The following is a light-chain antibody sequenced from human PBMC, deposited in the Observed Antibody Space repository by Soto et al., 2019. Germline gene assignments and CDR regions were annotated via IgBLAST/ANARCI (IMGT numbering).Light chain of an antibody. CDR3: QQYYNWPRT. V-gene: IGKV3-15*01. CDR2: GAS. CDR1: QSVRSN. J-gene: IGKJ5*01. Sequence: EIVLTQSPATLSVSPGERATLSCRASQSVRSNLAWYQQKPGQAPRLLFYGASTRATGLPARFSGTGSGTEFTLTINSLQAEDSAVYYCQQYYNWPRTFGQGTRLEI.